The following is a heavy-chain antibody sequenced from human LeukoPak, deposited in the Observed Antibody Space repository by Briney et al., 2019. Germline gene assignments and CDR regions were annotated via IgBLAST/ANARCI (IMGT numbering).Heavy chain of an antibody. CDR3: AKDLNYYDSSGSDFSFDY. Sequence: PGGSLRLSCAASGFTFSSYAMSWVRQAPGKGLEWVSAISGSCGSTYYADSVKGRFTISRDNSKNTLYLQMNSLRAEDTAVYYCAKDLNYYDSSGSDFSFDYWGQGTLVTVSS. CDR1: GFTFSSYA. CDR2: ISGSCGST. J-gene: IGHJ4*02. V-gene: IGHV3-23*01. D-gene: IGHD3-22*01.